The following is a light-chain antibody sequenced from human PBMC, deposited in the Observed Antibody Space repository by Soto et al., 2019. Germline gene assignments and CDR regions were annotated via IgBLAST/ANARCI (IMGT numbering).Light chain of an antibody. Sequence: QPVLTQPPSVSGAPGQRVTISCTGSSSNIGANYDVHWYQQLPGTAPKLVIYGNTTRPSGVPDRFSGSKSGTSASLAITGLQAEDEADYYCQSYDSSLGDSVFGGGTKLTVL. CDR3: QSYDSSLGDSV. CDR1: SSNIGANYD. CDR2: GNT. J-gene: IGLJ2*01. V-gene: IGLV1-40*01.